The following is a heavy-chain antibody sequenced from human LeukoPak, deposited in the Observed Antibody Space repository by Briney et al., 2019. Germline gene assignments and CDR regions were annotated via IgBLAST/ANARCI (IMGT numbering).Heavy chain of an antibody. J-gene: IGHJ4*02. CDR1: GGSISSYY. D-gene: IGHD2-15*01. CDR3: ARDRGGFTYGEYYFDY. Sequence: PSETLSLTCTVSGGSISSYYWSWIRQPPGKGLESIGYIYYSGSTNYNPSLKSRVTISVDTSRSQVSLKLSSVTAADTAVYYCARDRGGFTYGEYYFDYWGQGSLVTVSS. V-gene: IGHV4-59*01. CDR2: IYYSGST.